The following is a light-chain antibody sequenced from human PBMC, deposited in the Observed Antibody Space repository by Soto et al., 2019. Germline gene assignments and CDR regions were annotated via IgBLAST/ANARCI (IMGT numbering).Light chain of an antibody. CDR1: QSVSSSY. V-gene: IGKV3-20*01. Sequence: EIVLTQSPGTLSLSPGERATLSCRASQSVSSSYLAWYQQKPGQAPRLLIYGASSRATGIPDRFSGSGSGKDFTLTISRLEPEDIAVYYCQQYGSSRRTFGQGTKLEIK. J-gene: IGKJ1*01. CDR3: QQYGSSRRT. CDR2: GAS.